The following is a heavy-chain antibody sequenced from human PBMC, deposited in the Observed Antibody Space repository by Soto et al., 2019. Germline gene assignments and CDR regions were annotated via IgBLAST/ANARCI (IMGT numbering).Heavy chain of an antibody. CDR1: GFTFSSYG. V-gene: IGHV3-33*01. J-gene: IGHJ4*02. CDR3: ASTSSMWYGVIDY. Sequence: QVQLVESGGGVVQPGRSMRLSCAASGFTFSSYGMHWDRPAPGTGLVWVAVIWYDGSNKDYAASVKGRFTISRDKSKNTQYLQMNSLRDEATALDYCASTSSMWYGVIDYLGQGALVTFSS. CDR2: IWYDGSNK. D-gene: IGHD6-13*01.